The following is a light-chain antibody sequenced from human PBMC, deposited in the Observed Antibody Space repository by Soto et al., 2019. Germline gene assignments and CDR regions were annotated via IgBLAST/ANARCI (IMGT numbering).Light chain of an antibody. CDR3: CSYAGSSFYV. J-gene: IGLJ1*01. CDR2: EVS. CDR1: SSDVGSYNL. V-gene: IGLV2-23*02. Sequence: QSSLTQPASLSGSPGQSITISRTGTSSDVGSYNLVSWYQQHPGKAPKLMIYEVSKRPSGVSNRFSGSKSGNTASLTISGLQAEDEADYYCCSYAGSSFYVFGTGTKVTVL.